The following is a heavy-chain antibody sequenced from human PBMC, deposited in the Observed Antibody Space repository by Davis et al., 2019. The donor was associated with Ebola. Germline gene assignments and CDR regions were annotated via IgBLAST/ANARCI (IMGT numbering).Heavy chain of an antibody. CDR3: ARTLNWFDP. CDR1: GYSISSGYY. Sequence: SETLSLTCTVSGYSISSGYYWGWFRQPPGKGLEWIGTIYHSGSTYYNPSLKSRVTISVDTSKNQFSLKLSSVTAADTAVYYCARTLNWFDPWGQGTLVTVSS. V-gene: IGHV4-38-2*02. CDR2: IYHSGST. J-gene: IGHJ5*02.